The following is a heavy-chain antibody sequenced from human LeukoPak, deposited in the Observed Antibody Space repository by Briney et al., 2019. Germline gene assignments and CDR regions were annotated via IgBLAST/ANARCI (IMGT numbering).Heavy chain of an antibody. J-gene: IGHJ4*02. Sequence: SETLFLTCTVSGGSVSSGSYYWSWIRQPPGKGLEWIGYIYYSGSTNYNPSLKSRVTISVDTSKNQFSLKLSSVTAADTAVYYCATSYCYDSSGYYYGFDYWGQGTLVTVSS. CDR1: GGSVSSGSYY. CDR2: IYYSGST. CDR3: ATSYCYDSSGYYYGFDY. V-gene: IGHV4-61*01. D-gene: IGHD3-22*01.